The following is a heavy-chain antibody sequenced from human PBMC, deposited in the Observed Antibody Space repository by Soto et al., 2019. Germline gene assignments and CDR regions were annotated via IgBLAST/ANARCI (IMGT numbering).Heavy chain of an antibody. V-gene: IGHV4-30-4*01. CDR1: GGSISSGDYY. CDR2: IYYSGGT. Sequence: PSETLSLTCTVSGGSISSGDYYWSWIRQPPGKGLEWIGYIYYSGGTYYNPSLKSRVTISVDTSKNQFSLKLSSVTAADTAVYYCARNGAAITMVRGVVAYYYYYGMDVWGQGTTVTVSS. CDR3: ARNGAAITMVRGVVAYYYYYGMDV. D-gene: IGHD3-10*01. J-gene: IGHJ6*02.